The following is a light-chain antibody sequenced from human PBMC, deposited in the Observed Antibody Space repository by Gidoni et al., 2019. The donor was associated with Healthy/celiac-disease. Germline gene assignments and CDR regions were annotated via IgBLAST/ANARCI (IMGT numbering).Light chain of an antibody. Sequence: SYVPTKPPSVSAAPGQTARITCGGNNIGSKSVHWYQQKPGQAPVLVVYDYSDRPSGIPERFSGSNSGNTAPLTISRVEAGDEADYYCQVWDSSSDPVVFGGGTKLTVL. CDR2: DYS. CDR3: QVWDSSSDPVV. V-gene: IGLV3-21*02. J-gene: IGLJ2*01. CDR1: NIGSKS.